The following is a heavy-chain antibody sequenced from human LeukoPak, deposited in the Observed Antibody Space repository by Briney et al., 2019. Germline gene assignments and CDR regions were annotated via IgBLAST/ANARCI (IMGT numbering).Heavy chain of an antibody. Sequence: ASVKVSCKASGCTFTSYGISWVRQAPGQGLEWMGWISAYNGNTNYAQKLQGRVTMTTDTSTSTAYMELRSLRSDDTAVYYCAKGPSIVVVPAWPTDYYYGMDVWGQGTTVTVSS. J-gene: IGHJ6*02. D-gene: IGHD2-2*01. V-gene: IGHV1-18*01. CDR2: ISAYNGNT. CDR1: GCTFTSYG. CDR3: AKGPSIVVVPAWPTDYYYGMDV.